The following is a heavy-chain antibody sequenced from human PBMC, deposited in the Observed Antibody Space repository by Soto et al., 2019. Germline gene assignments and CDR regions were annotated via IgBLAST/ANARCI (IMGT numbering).Heavy chain of an antibody. CDR2: IQHNGNYI. V-gene: IGHV3-30-3*01. CDR1: GFGFSAYS. J-gene: IGHJ6*02. D-gene: IGHD5-18*01. CDR3: VRVGWGYTYGNGVDG. Sequence: QVQLVESGGGVVHPGGSLRLSCKASGFGFSAYSMHWVRQAPGKGLEWVAVIQHNGNYIQYADFVRGRFTISRDNYKSILYLEMNGLTPEDTALYYCVRVGWGYTYGNGVDGCGQGTTVTVSS.